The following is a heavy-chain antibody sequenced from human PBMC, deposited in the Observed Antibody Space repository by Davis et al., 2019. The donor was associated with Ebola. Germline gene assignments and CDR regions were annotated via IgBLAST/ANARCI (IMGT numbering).Heavy chain of an antibody. J-gene: IGHJ2*01. Sequence: GGSLRLSCAASGFTFSSYWMSWVRQAPGKGLEWVANIKQDGSEKYYVDSVKGRFTISRDNSKTTLFLQMNSLRTEDTAVYYCAKNPVIGQWYYDLWGRGTLVIVSS. CDR1: GFTFSSYW. CDR2: IKQDGSEK. CDR3: AKNPVIGQWYYDL. V-gene: IGHV3-7*01. D-gene: IGHD2-21*01.